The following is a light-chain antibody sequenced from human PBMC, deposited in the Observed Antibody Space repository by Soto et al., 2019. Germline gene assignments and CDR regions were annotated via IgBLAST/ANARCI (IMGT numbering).Light chain of an antibody. Sequence: QSALTQPASVSGSPGQSITISCTGTSSDVGGYKYVSWYQQHPDKAPKLIIFEVSNRPSGISSRFSGSKSGNTASLTISGLQAEDEGDYYCQSYDSTLSARYVFGTGTKLTVL. CDR3: QSYDSTLSARYV. CDR1: SSDVGGYKY. CDR2: EVS. J-gene: IGLJ1*01. V-gene: IGLV2-14*01.